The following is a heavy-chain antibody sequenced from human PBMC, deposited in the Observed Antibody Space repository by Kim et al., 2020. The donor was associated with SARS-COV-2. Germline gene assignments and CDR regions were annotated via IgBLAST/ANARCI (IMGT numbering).Heavy chain of an antibody. D-gene: IGHD3-10*01. J-gene: IGHJ5*02. CDR3: ARDYYGSGCWYNWFDP. Sequence: ASVKVSCKASGYTFTSYGISWVRQAPGQGLEWMGWISAYNGNTNYAQKLQGRVTMTTDTSTSTAYMELRSLRSDDTAVYYCARDYYGSGCWYNWFDPWGQGTLVTVSS. V-gene: IGHV1-18*01. CDR1: GYTFTSYG. CDR2: ISAYNGNT.